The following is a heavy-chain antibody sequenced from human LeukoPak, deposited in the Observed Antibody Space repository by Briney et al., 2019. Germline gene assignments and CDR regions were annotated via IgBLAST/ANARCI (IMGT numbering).Heavy chain of an antibody. D-gene: IGHD6-13*01. CDR3: ARGPLIAAAGTW. CDR2: INQDGTEK. J-gene: IGHJ4*02. CDR1: GFTFSSYW. Sequence: GGSLRLSCAASGFTFSSYWMSWVRQAPAEGLAWVAKINQDGTEKAYVDSVRGRFTISRDNAKNSLFLQMNSLRAEDTAVYYCARGPLIAAAGTWWGQGTLVTVSS. V-gene: IGHV3-7*03.